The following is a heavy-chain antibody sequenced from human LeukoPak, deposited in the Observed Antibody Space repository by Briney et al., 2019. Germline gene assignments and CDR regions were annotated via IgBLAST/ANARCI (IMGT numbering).Heavy chain of an antibody. V-gene: IGHV3-23*01. Sequence: PGGSLRLSCAASGFTFSSYAMSWVRQAPGKGLEWVSAISGSGGSTYYADSVKGRFTISRDNSKNTLYLQMNSLRAEDTAVYYCARGGDYVGGYLEYWGQGTLVTVSS. CDR2: ISGSGGST. CDR1: GFTFSSYA. D-gene: IGHD1-26*01. CDR3: ARGGDYVGGYLEY. J-gene: IGHJ4*02.